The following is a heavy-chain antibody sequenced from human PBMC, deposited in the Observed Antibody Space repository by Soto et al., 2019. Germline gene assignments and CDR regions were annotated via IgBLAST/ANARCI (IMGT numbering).Heavy chain of an antibody. Sequence: GGSLRLSCAASGFTFSSYAMSWVRQAPGKGLEWVSAISGSGGSTYYADSVKGRFTISRDNSKNTLYLQMNSLRAEDTAVYYCAKDRILRFGELSGFDLWGRGTLVTAPQ. D-gene: IGHD3-10*01. V-gene: IGHV3-23*01. CDR1: GFTFSSYA. CDR3: AKDRILRFGELSGFDL. CDR2: ISGSGGST. J-gene: IGHJ2*01.